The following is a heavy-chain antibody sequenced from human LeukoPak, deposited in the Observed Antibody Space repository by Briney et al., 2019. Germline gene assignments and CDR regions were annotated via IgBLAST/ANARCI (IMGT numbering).Heavy chain of an antibody. J-gene: IGHJ4*02. CDR2: INPNSGGT. CDR3: AREDKFGSYYRSGYFDY. V-gene: IGHV1-2*02. D-gene: IGHD1-26*01. CDR1: GYTFTGYY. Sequence: ASVKVSCKASGYTFTGYYMHWVRQAPGQGLEWMGWINPNSGGTNYAQKFQGRVTMTRDTSISTAYMELSRLRSDDTAVYYCAREDKFGSYYRSGYFDYWGQGTLVTVSS.